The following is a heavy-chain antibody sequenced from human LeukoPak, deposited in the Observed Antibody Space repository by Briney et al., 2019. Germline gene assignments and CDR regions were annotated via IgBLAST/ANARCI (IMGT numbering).Heavy chain of an antibody. CDR3: ARVVRYCSSTSSCWFDP. Sequence: ASVKVSCKASGYTFTGYAMHWVRQAPGQRLEWMGWINAGNGNTKYSQKLQGRVTITRDTSASTAYMELSSLRSEDTAVYYCARVVRYCSSTSSCWFDPWGQGTLVTVSS. CDR1: GYTFTGYA. V-gene: IGHV1-3*01. CDR2: INAGNGNT. J-gene: IGHJ5*02. D-gene: IGHD2-2*01.